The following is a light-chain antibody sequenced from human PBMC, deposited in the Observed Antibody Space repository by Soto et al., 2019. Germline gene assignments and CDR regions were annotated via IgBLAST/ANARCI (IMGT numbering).Light chain of an antibody. V-gene: IGKV1-5*03. J-gene: IGKJ2*01. Sequence: DIQMTQSPSTLSASVGDRVTITCRASQSISSWLAWYQQKPGKAPKLLIHKASSLESGVPSRFSGSGSGTEFTLTISSLQPDDFATYYCQQYNSYPYAFGQGTKLAIK. CDR1: QSISSW. CDR3: QQYNSYPYA. CDR2: KAS.